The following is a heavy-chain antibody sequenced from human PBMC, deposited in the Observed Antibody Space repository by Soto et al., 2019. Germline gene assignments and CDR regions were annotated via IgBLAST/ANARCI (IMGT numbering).Heavy chain of an antibody. V-gene: IGHV1-8*01. CDR3: ARIQMVRGVISNYYYYYMDV. CDR2: MNPNSGNT. J-gene: IGHJ6*03. D-gene: IGHD3-10*01. CDR1: GYTFTSYD. Sequence: QVQLVQSGAEVKKPGASVKVSCKASGYTFTSYDINWVRQATGQGLEWMGWMNPNSGNTGYAQKFQGRVTMTRNTSISTAYMELSSLRSEDTAVYYCARIQMVRGVISNYYYYYMDVWVKGTTVTVSS.